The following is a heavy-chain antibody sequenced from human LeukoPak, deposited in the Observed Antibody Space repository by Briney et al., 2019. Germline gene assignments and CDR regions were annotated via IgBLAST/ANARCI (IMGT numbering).Heavy chain of an antibody. J-gene: IGHJ4*02. D-gene: IGHD2-15*01. CDR2: IKRDGSDI. CDR1: GFTFSSYW. Sequence: GGSLRLSCAASGFTFSSYWMTWVRQAPGQGLEWVANIKRDGSDIHYLDSVKGRFTISRDNAKNSLSLQMNSLRAEDTAVYYCARDNTYCSGGTCYDRFDYWGQGTLVTVSS. V-gene: IGHV3-7*01. CDR3: ARDNTYCSGGTCYDRFDY.